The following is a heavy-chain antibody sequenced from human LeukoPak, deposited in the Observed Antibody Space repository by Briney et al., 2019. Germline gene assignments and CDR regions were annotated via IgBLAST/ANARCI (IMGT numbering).Heavy chain of an antibody. CDR3: ASGFMVRGIYFDY. J-gene: IGHJ4*02. D-gene: IGHD3-10*01. CDR1: GYSFTSYW. CDR2: IYPGDSDT. V-gene: IGHV5-51*01. Sequence: LGASLKISCQGSGYSFTSYWIGWVRQMPGKGLEWMGIIYPGDSDTRYSPSFQGQVTISADKSINTAYLQWSSLKASDTAMYYCASGFMVRGIYFDYWGQGTLVTVSS.